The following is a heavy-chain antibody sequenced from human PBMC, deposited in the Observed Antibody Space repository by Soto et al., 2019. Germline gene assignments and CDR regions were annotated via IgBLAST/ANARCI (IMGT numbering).Heavy chain of an antibody. Sequence: PGGSLRLSCAASGFTVSSNYMSWVRQAPGKGLEWVSVIYSGGSTYYADSVKGRFTISRDNSKNTLYLQMNSLRAEDTAVYYCAGRIAARLNYGIDYWGQGTLVTVSS. D-gene: IGHD6-6*01. CDR2: IYSGGST. V-gene: IGHV3-53*01. CDR1: GFTVSSNY. CDR3: AGRIAARLNYGIDY. J-gene: IGHJ4*02.